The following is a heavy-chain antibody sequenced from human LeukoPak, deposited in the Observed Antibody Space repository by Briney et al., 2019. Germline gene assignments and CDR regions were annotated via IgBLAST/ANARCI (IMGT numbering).Heavy chain of an antibody. CDR1: GYTFVTYG. Sequence: GVSVKVSCKASGYTFVTYGINWVRQAPGQGPEWIGWISTYNGNTKYALKFQDRVTLTRDTSTTTAYMELKSLTSDDGAVYYCARASFDHWGQGTLVIVSS. J-gene: IGHJ4*02. V-gene: IGHV1-18*01. CDR2: ISTYNGNT. CDR3: ARASFDH.